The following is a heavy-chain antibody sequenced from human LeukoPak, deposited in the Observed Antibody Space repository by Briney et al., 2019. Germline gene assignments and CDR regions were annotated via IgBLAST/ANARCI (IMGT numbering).Heavy chain of an antibody. CDR2: ISSSSGDI. J-gene: IGHJ6*03. V-gene: IGHV3-21*01. Sequence: PGGSLRLSCAASGFTFSTDWMTWVRQAPGQGLEWVSSISSSSGDIYYAHSVKGRFTISRDNAKNSLYLQMNSLRAEDTAVYYCARDLRSYSSGWYDYYYYYMDLWGKGTTVTVSS. D-gene: IGHD6-19*01. CDR1: GFTFSTDW. CDR3: ARDLRSYSSGWYDYYYYYMDL.